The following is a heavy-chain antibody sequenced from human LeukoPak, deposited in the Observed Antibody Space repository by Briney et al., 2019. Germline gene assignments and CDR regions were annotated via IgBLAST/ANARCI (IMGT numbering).Heavy chain of an antibody. D-gene: IGHD3-16*02. V-gene: IGHV1-18*01. CDR1: GYTFSSYG. Sequence: AAVKVTCKASGYTFSSYGISWVRQAPGQGLEWVGWISAYNGNTNYAQKLQGRVTMTTDTSTSTAYIAQRSLRSDDTAVYDCAREREDIRLGELSYSDYWGKGTLVTVSS. CDR2: ISAYNGNT. J-gene: IGHJ4*02. CDR3: AREREDIRLGELSYSDY.